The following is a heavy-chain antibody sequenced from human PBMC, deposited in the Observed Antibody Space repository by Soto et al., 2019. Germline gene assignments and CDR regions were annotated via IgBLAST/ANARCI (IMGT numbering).Heavy chain of an antibody. Sequence: PSETLSLTYGVSGYSITSGFYWGWVRQSPGKGLEWIGTISYSAKTFYNPSLASRFSMAVDSSKNQFSLRLTSVTAADTALYYCTRGAGAPWVRFDSWGRGILVTVS. CDR2: ISYSAKT. V-gene: IGHV4-38-2*01. J-gene: IGHJ4*02. CDR1: GYSITSGFY. CDR3: TRGAGAPWVRFDS. D-gene: IGHD3-16*01.